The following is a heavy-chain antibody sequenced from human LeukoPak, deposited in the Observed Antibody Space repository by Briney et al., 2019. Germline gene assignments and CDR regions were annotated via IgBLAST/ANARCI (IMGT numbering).Heavy chain of an antibody. J-gene: IGHJ5*02. D-gene: IGHD3-22*01. CDR1: GGTFSSYA. V-gene: IGHV1-69*04. CDR3: ASGGDYYDSSGYYYWFDP. Sequence: SVKVSCKASGGTFSSYAISWVRQAPGQGLEWMGRIIPILGIANYAQKFQGRVTITADKSTSTAYMELSSLRSEDTAVYYCASGGDYYDSSGYYYWFDPWGQGTPVTVSS. CDR2: IIPILGIA.